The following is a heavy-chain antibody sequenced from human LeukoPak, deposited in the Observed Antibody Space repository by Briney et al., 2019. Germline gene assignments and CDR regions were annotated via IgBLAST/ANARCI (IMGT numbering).Heavy chain of an antibody. Sequence: SETLSLTCTVSGGSISSYYWGWIRQPPGKGLEWTGSIDYSGSTYYNPSLKSRVTISVDTSKNQFSLRLTSVTAADTAVFYCARHWSKGFSPPRGNWFDPWGQGTLVTVSS. CDR2: IDYSGST. J-gene: IGHJ5*02. CDR1: GGSISSYY. CDR3: ARHWSKGFSPPRGNWFDP. D-gene: IGHD2-15*01. V-gene: IGHV4-39*01.